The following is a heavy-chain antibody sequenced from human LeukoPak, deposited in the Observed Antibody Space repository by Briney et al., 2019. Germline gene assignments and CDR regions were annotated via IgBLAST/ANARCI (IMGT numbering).Heavy chain of an antibody. D-gene: IGHD4-17*01. Sequence: PGESLKISCKGSGYSFTTYSIAWVRQMPGKGREWMGIIYPGDSDTRYSPSFQGQVTISADKSISTAYLQWSSLRASDTAIYYCTRMPTVTTIDYWGQGTLVTVSS. J-gene: IGHJ4*02. CDR3: TRMPTVTTIDY. V-gene: IGHV5-51*01. CDR1: GYSFTTYS. CDR2: IYPGDSDT.